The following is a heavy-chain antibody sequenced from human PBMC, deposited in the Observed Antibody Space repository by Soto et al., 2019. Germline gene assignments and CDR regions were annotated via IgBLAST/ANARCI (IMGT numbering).Heavy chain of an antibody. CDR2: NYSGGST. D-gene: IGHD5-12*01. CDR1: GFTVSSNY. Sequence: EVQLVESGGGLIQPGGSLRLSCAASGFTVSSNYMSWVRQAPGKGLEWVSVNYSGGSTYYADSVKGRFTISRDNSKNTLYLQMNSLRAEDTAVYYCARGGVATRGDFDYWGQGTLVTVSS. V-gene: IGHV3-53*01. J-gene: IGHJ4*02. CDR3: ARGGVATRGDFDY.